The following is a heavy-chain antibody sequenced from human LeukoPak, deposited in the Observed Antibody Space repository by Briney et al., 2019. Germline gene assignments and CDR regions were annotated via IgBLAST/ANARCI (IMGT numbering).Heavy chain of an antibody. CDR3: AKARAGYIISPFNY. CDR2: MSGGGDT. V-gene: IGHV3-23*01. CDR1: GFTVDNYA. D-gene: IGHD3-10*01. J-gene: IGHJ4*02. Sequence: GGSLRLSCAASGFTVDNYAMSWVRQAPGEGLEWVSAMSGGGDTYYADSVKGRFTISRDISENTLNLQTNSLRAEDAAIYYCAKARAGYIISPFNYWGQGTLVTVSS.